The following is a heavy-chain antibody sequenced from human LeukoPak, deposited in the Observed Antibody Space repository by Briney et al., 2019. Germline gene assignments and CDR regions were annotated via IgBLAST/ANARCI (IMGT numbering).Heavy chain of an antibody. CDR3: GRAHLNVVRGVIITVWFDP. Sequence: GGSLRLSCAASGFILSSYWMSGVRQAPPKGLEGVANIKQVGSEKYYVGSVKGRLTIARDNAKSSLYLQMNSLRAEDMAVYYCGRAHLNVVRGVIITVWFDPWGQGTLVTVSS. J-gene: IGHJ5*02. V-gene: IGHV3-7*01. D-gene: IGHD3-10*01. CDR1: GFILSSYW. CDR2: IKQVGSEK.